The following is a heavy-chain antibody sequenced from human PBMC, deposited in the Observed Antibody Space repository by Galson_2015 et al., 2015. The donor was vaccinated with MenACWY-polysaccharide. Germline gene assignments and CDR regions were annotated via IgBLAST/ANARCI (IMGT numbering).Heavy chain of an antibody. V-gene: IGHV3-33*01. Sequence: SLRLSCAASGLTFRGSGMHWVRQAPGKGLEWVAVIQYDAVYKQYLDSVKGRFSVSRDNSKSTLYLEMNNLRAEDTALYYCAREGSRIVFHAFDTWGQGTRVIVSS. CDR3: AREGSRIVFHAFDT. J-gene: IGHJ3*02. CDR1: GLTFRGSG. D-gene: IGHD3-10*02. CDR2: IQYDAVYK.